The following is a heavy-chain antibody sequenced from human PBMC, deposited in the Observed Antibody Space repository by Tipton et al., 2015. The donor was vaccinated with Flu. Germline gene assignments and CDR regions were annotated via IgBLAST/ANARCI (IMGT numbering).Heavy chain of an antibody. J-gene: IGHJ4*02. D-gene: IGHD3-16*01. V-gene: IGHV1-2*06. CDR2: INPNSGGT. CDR3: ARGEVFGGVLIFNY. Sequence: QLVQSGAEVKKTGASVKVSCKASGYTFTGYYMHWVRQAPGQGLEWMGRINPNSGGTNYAQKFQAKVTMTRDTPISTSYMDLSRLRSDDTAVYYCARGEVFGGVLIFNYWGQGTLVTVSS. CDR1: GYTFTGYY.